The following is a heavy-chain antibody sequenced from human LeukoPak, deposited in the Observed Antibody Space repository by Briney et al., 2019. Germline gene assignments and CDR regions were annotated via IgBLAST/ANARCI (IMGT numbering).Heavy chain of an antibody. CDR1: GYTFTSYG. V-gene: IGHV1-18*01. D-gene: IGHD3-22*01. Sequence: GASVKVSCKASGYTFTSYGISWVRQAPGQGLEWMGWISAYNGNTNYAQKLQGRVTMTTDTSTSTAYMELRSLRSDDTAVYYCARDLYDSSGYLYAFDIWGQGTMVTVSS. CDR3: ARDLYDSSGYLYAFDI. J-gene: IGHJ3*02. CDR2: ISAYNGNT.